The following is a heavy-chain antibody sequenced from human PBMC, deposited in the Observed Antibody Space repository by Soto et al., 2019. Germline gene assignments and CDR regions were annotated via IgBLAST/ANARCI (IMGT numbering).Heavy chain of an antibody. CDR2: IRNNGIST. Sequence: HPGGSLRLSCSASGFTFSSYSMHWVRQAPGKGLEFVSVIRNNGISTYYADSVKGRFTISRDNSKNTLSLQMRSLRPEDTAVYYRVKGGTSVSSAGFDYWGLGTLVTVSS. CDR1: GFTFSSYS. D-gene: IGHD3-22*01. CDR3: VKGGTSVSSAGFDY. J-gene: IGHJ4*02. V-gene: IGHV3-64D*06.